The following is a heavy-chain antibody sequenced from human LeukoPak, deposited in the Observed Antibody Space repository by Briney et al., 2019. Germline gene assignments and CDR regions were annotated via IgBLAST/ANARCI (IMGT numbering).Heavy chain of an antibody. J-gene: IGHJ4*02. Sequence: ASVKVSCKASGYTFTGYYVHWVRQAPGQGLEWMGWINPNSGGTNYAQKFQGRVTMTRDTSISTAYMELSRLRPDDAAVYYCARDRVAGTSVLGYWGQGTLVTVSS. CDR3: ARDRVAGTSVLGY. V-gene: IGHV1-2*02. D-gene: IGHD6-19*01. CDR2: INPNSGGT. CDR1: GYTFTGYY.